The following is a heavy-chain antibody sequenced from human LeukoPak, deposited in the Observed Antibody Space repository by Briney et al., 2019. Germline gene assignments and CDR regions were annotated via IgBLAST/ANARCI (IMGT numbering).Heavy chain of an antibody. CDR3: ARAPGWELDWFDP. Sequence: SETLSLTCTVSGGSISSGSYYWSWIQQPAGKGLEWIGRIYTSGSTNYNPSLKSRVTISVDTSKNQFSLKLSSVTAADTAVYYCARAPGWELDWFDPWGQGTLVTVSS. V-gene: IGHV4-61*02. CDR2: IYTSGST. J-gene: IGHJ5*02. D-gene: IGHD1-26*01. CDR1: GGSISSGSYY.